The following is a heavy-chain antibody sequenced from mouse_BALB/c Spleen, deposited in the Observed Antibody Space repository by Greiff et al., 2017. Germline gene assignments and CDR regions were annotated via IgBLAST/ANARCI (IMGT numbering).Heavy chain of an antibody. CDR2: IAPGSGST. Sequence: DLVKPGASVKLSCKASGYTFTSYWINWIKQRPGQGLEWIGRIAPGSGSTYYNEMFKGKATLTVDTSSSTAYIQLSSLSSEDSAVYFCARGPGLAMDYWGQGTSDTVSS. J-gene: IGHJ4*01. V-gene: IGHV1S41*01. CDR3: ARGPGLAMDY. CDR1: GYTFTSYW.